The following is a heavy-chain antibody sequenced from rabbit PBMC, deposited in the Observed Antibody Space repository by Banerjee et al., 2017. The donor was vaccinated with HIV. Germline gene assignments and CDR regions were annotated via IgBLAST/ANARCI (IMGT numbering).Heavy chain of an antibody. CDR3: ARGLVAGVLDL. Sequence: QSLEESGGGLVQPEGSLTLTCTASGFSFSSGYYMCWVRQAPGKGLEWIACIYAGSTGTTHYASWAKGRFTISKTSSTTVTLQMTSLTAADTATYFCARGLVAGVLDLWGPGTLVTVS. CDR1: GFSFSSGYY. D-gene: IGHD3-3*01. V-gene: IGHV1S40*01. J-gene: IGHJ4*01. CDR2: IYAGSTGTT.